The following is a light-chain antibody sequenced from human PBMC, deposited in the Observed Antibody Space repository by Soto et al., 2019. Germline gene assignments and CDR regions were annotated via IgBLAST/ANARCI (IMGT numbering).Light chain of an antibody. Sequence: IQMTQSPSTLSASVGDRVSITCRARQTIFSWLAWYQQKPGKAPKLLIYKASSLESGVPSRYSGSRSGTEFTLTISGLQPDDFATYYCQQYNSYPYSFGQGTKLEIK. J-gene: IGKJ2*03. V-gene: IGKV1-5*03. CDR2: KAS. CDR1: QTIFSW. CDR3: QQYNSYPYS.